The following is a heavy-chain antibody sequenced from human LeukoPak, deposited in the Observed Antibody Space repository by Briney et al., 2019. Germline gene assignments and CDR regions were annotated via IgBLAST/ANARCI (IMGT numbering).Heavy chain of an antibody. CDR2: INHSGST. D-gene: IGHD2-21*01. J-gene: IGHJ5*02. Sequence: KPSETLSLTCAVYGGSFSGYYWSWIRQPPGKGLEWIGEINHSGSTNYNPSLKSRVTISVDTSKNQFSLKLSSVTAADTAVYYCARDCDWFDPWGQGTLVTVPS. CDR1: GGSFSGYY. CDR3: ARDCDWFDP. V-gene: IGHV4-34*01.